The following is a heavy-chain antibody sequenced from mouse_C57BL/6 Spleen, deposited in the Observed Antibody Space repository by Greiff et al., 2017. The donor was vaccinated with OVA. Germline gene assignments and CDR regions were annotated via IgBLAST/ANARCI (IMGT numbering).Heavy chain of an antibody. CDR3: ARSRYSNSDWYFDV. CDR1: GYTFTSYW. D-gene: IGHD2-5*01. CDR2: IYPGSGST. Sequence: QVQLQQPGAELVKPGASVKMSCKASGYTFTSYWITWVKQRPGQGLEWIGDIYPGSGSTNYNETFKSKATLTVDTSSSTASMQLSSRTSEDSAVYYCARSRYSNSDWYFDVWGTGTTVTVSS. J-gene: IGHJ1*03. V-gene: IGHV1-55*01.